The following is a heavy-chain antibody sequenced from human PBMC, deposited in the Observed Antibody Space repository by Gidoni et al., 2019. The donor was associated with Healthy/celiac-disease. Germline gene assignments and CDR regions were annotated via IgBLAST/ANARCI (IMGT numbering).Heavy chain of an antibody. CDR3: ARLLGYGGNHDAFDI. CDR2: ISSSSSYI. CDR1: GFTFSSYS. D-gene: IGHD2-15*01. V-gene: IGHV3-21*01. J-gene: IGHJ3*02. Sequence: EVQLVESGGGLVKPGGSLRLSCAASGFTFSSYSMNWVRQAPGKGLEWVSSISSSSSYIYYADSVKGRFTISRDYAKNSLYLQMNSLRAEDTAVYYCARLLGYGGNHDAFDIWGQGTMVTVSS.